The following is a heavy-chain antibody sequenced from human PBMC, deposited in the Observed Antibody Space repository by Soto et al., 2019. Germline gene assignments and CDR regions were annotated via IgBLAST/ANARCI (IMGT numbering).Heavy chain of an antibody. J-gene: IGHJ4*02. CDR2: IYYSGST. D-gene: IGHD3-10*01. V-gene: IGHV4-61*01. CDR1: GGSVSSGSYY. Sequence: PSETLSLTCTVSGGSVSSGSYYWSWIRQPPGKGLEWIGYIYYSGSTNYNPSLKSRVTISVDTSKNQFSLKLSSVTAADTAVYYCARVVTMPFHPPYYFDYWGQGTLVTVSS. CDR3: ARVVTMPFHPPYYFDY.